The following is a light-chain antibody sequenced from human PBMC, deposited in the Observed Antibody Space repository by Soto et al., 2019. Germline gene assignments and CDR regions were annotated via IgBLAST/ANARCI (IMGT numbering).Light chain of an antibody. CDR2: EGS. CDR1: SSDVGSYNL. Sequence: QSALTQPASVSGSPGQSITISCTGTSSDVGSYNLVSWYQHHPGKTPKLMIYEGSRRPSGVSNRFSASKSGNTASLTISGLQAEDEAEYYCCSYETSSTYVFGRGTKLTV. J-gene: IGLJ1*01. CDR3: CSYETSSTYV. V-gene: IGLV2-23*01.